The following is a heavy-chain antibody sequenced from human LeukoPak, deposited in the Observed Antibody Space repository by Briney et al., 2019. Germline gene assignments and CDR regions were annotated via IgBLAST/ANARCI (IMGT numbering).Heavy chain of an antibody. CDR3: AKSNGPFWTGYYSP. Sequence: GGSLRLSCAASGFTFSDYYMSWIRQALGKGLEWVSYISSSGSTIYYADSVKGRFTISRDNSENTLYLQLNSLRAEDTALYNCAKSNGPFWTGYYSPWGQGTLVTVSS. CDR2: ISSSGSTI. J-gene: IGHJ5*02. CDR1: GFTFSDYY. D-gene: IGHD3/OR15-3a*01. V-gene: IGHV3-11*01.